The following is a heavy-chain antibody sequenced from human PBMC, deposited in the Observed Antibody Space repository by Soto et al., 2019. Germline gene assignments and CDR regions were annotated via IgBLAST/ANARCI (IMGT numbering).Heavy chain of an antibody. CDR3: ARANHRSTSYFDY. CDR1: GGSISSYY. J-gene: IGHJ4*02. CDR2: IYYSGST. D-gene: IGHD2-2*01. Sequence: SETLSLTCTVSGGSISSYYWSWIRQPPGKGLEWIGYIYYSGSTNYNPSLKSRVTISVDTSKNQFSLKLSSVTAADTAVYYCARANHRSTSYFDYWGQGTLVTVSS. V-gene: IGHV4-59*01.